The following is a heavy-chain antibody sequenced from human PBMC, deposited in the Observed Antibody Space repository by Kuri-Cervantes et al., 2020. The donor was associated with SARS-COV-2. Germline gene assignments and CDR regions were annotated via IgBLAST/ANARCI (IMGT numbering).Heavy chain of an antibody. Sequence: GESLKISCTASGFIFSDYYMTWIRQAPGKGLEWVSNIGPSDTTKYYADSVKGRFTISRDNAKNSLYLQMNSLRAEDTAVYYCAKDPYVWGSYSVDYWGQGTLVTVSS. CDR1: GFIFSDYY. D-gene: IGHD3-16*01. J-gene: IGHJ4*02. CDR3: AKDPYVWGSYSVDY. V-gene: IGHV3-11*04. CDR2: IGPSDTTK.